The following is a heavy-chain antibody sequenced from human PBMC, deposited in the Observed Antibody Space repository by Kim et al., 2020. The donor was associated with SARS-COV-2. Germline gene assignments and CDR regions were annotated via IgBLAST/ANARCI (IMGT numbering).Heavy chain of an antibody. Sequence: GGSLRLSCAASGFTFSRRAMSWVRQVPGKGLEWIASVNNNNNPYYADSVKVRFTVSRDITKDTLYLQMNSLRADDTALYYCAKDHPSSGWPTFDSWGQGTLVAVPS. D-gene: IGHD6-19*01. V-gene: IGHV3-23*05. J-gene: IGHJ4*02. CDR3: AKDHPSSGWPTFDS. CDR1: GFTFSRRA. CDR2: VNNNNNP.